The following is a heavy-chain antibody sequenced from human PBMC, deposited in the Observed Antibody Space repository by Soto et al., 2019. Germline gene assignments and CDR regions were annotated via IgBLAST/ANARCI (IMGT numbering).Heavy chain of an antibody. D-gene: IGHD6-19*01. CDR2: IKSKTDGGTT. J-gene: IGHJ6*02. CDR3: TTEAVAKVFVGMDV. CDR1: GFTFSNAW. Sequence: EVQLVESGGGLVKPGGSLRLSCAASGFTFSNAWMNWVRQTPGKGLEWVGRIKSKTDGGTTDYAAPVKGRFTISRDDSKNTLYLQMNSLKTEDTAVYYCTTEAVAKVFVGMDVWGQGTTVTVSS. V-gene: IGHV3-15*07.